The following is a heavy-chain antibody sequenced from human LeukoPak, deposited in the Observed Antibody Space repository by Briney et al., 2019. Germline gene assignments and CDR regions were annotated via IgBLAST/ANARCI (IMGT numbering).Heavy chain of an antibody. D-gene: IGHD3/OR15-3a*01. Sequence: SETLSLICTVSGASVSGKFWSWIRHSPGNGLEWIGLIYYSGSTKINPSLKSRVAMSVDPSNNQFSLSLNSVTTTDTAVYFCVGGGDWLPEYWGRGTQVIVSS. CDR1: GASVSGKF. J-gene: IGHJ4*01. V-gene: IGHV4-59*02. CDR2: IYYSGST. CDR3: VGGGDWLPEY.